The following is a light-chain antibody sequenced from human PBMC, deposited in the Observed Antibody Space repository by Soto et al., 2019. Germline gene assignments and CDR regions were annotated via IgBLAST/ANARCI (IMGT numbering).Light chain of an antibody. Sequence: QSALTQPRSVSGSPGQSVTISCTGTSSDVGGYNYVSWYQQHPGKAPKLMIYDVSKRPSGVPDRFSGSKSGNTASLTISGLQAEDEADYYCCSYAGSYTEVVFGAGTKLTVL. CDR1: SSDVGGYNY. CDR2: DVS. J-gene: IGLJ2*01. CDR3: CSYAGSYTEVV. V-gene: IGLV2-11*01.